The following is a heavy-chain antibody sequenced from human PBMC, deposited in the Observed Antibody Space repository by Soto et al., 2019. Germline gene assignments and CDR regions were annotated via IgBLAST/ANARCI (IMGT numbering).Heavy chain of an antibody. Sequence: SETLSLTCAVYGGSFSGYYWSWIRQPPGKGLEWIGEINHSGSTNYNPSLKSRVTISVDTSKNQFSLKLSSVTAADTAVYYCARANPLRHWDYWGQGTLVTVSS. CDR3: ARANPLRHWDY. CDR2: INHSGST. CDR1: GGSFSGYY. J-gene: IGHJ4*02. V-gene: IGHV4-34*01.